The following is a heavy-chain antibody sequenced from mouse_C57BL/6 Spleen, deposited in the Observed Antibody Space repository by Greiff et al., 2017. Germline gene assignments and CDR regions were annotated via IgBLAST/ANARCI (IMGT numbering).Heavy chain of an antibody. J-gene: IGHJ4*01. D-gene: IGHD4-1*01. CDR3: ARAPSGTGYAMDY. V-gene: IGHV1-53*01. Sequence: QVQLQQPGTELVKPGASVKLSCKASGYTFTSYWMHWVKQRPGQGLEWIGNINPSNGGTNYNEKFKSKATLTVDKSSSTAYMQLSSLTSEDSAVXLCARAPSGTGYAMDYWGKGTSVPVSS. CDR1: GYTFTSYW. CDR2: INPSNGGT.